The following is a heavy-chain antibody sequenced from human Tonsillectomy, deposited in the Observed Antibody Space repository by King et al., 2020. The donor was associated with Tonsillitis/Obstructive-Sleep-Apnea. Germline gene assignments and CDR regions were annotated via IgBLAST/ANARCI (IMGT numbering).Heavy chain of an antibody. CDR2: INSDGSST. V-gene: IGHV3-74*03. J-gene: IGHJ4*02. CDR1: GFTFNNYW. CDR3: VVDCSSTSCYFY. D-gene: IGHD2-2*01. Sequence: VQLVESGGGLVQPGGSLRLSCAASGFTFNNYWMHWVRQAPGKGLVWVSRINSDGSSTKYADSVKGRFTISRDNAKNTLYLQMNSLRAEDTAVYYCVVDCSSTSCYFYWGQGTLVTVSS.